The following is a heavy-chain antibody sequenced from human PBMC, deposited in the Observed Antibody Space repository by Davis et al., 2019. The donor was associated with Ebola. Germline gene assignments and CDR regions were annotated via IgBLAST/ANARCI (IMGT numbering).Heavy chain of an antibody. CDR2: IYNGGST. Sequence: GESLKISCAASGFTFSSYWMSWVRQAPGKGLEWVSVIYNGGSTYYADSVKGRFTISRDNSKNTLYLQMNSLRAEDTAVYYCARGRGNYAIDYWGQGTLVIVSS. V-gene: IGHV3-66*01. D-gene: IGHD1-7*01. CDR3: ARGRGNYAIDY. CDR1: GFTFSSYW. J-gene: IGHJ4*02.